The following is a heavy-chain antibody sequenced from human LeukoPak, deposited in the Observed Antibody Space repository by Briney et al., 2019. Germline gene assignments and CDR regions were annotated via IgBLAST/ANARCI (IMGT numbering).Heavy chain of an antibody. V-gene: IGHV5-51*01. Sequence: GESLEISCKGSGYSFTSYWIGWVRQMPGKGLEWMGIIYPGDSDTRYSPSFQGQATISADKSISTDYLQWSSLKASDTAMYYCVRLNHEGANGFDYWGQGTLVTVSS. CDR2: IYPGDSDT. J-gene: IGHJ4*02. CDR3: VRLNHEGANGFDY. D-gene: IGHD1-26*01. CDR1: GYSFTSYW.